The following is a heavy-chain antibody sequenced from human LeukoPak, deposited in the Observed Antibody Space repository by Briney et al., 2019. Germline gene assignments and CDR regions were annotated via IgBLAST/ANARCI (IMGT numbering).Heavy chain of an antibody. CDR3: AAHGVPYYYYYYMDV. Sequence: GGSLRLSCAASGFTFSSYAMSWVRQAPGKGLEWVSAISGSGGSTYYADSVKGRFTISRDNSKNTLYLQMNSLRAEDTAVYYCAAHGVPYYYYYYMDVWGKGTTVTVSS. CDR2: ISGSGGST. D-gene: IGHD4-17*01. CDR1: GFTFSSYA. V-gene: IGHV3-23*01. J-gene: IGHJ6*03.